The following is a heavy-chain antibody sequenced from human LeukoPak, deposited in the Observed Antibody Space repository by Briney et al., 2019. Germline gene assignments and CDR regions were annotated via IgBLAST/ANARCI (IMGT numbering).Heavy chain of an antibody. CDR1: GFTFRSYW. Sequence: GGSLRLSCAASGFTFRSYWMHWVRQAPGKGLVWVSRINGDGSSTNYADSVKGRFTISRDSAKNTLYLQMNSLRAEDTAVYYCARDPNVFEYWGQGTLGTV. D-gene: IGHD1-1*01. CDR3: ARDPNVFEY. J-gene: IGHJ4*02. V-gene: IGHV3-74*01. CDR2: INGDGSST.